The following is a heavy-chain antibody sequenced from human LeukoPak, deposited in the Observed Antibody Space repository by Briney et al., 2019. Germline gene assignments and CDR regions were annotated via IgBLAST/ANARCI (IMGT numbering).Heavy chain of an antibody. V-gene: IGHV1-69*13. CDR3: ARLSYYDSSGYMPPIDY. Sequence: SVKVSCKASGGTFSSYAISWVRQAPGQGLEWMRGIIPIFGTANYAQKFQGRVTITADESTSTAYMELSSLRSEDTAVYYCARLSYYDSSGYMPPIDYWGQGTLVTVSS. J-gene: IGHJ4*02. CDR1: GGTFSSYA. D-gene: IGHD3-22*01. CDR2: IIPIFGTA.